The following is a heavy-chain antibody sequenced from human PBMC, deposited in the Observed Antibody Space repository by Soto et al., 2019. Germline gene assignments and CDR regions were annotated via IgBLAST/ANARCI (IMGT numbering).Heavy chain of an antibody. Sequence: PGGSLRLSCAASGFTFSSYSMNWVRQAPGKGLEWVSYISSSSSTIYYADSVKGRFTISRDNAKNSLYLQMNSLRDEDTAVYYCARDRPLGVYSYAWDYWGQGTLVTVSS. V-gene: IGHV3-48*02. CDR3: ARDRPLGVYSYAWDY. J-gene: IGHJ4*02. D-gene: IGHD5-18*01. CDR1: GFTFSSYS. CDR2: ISSSSSTI.